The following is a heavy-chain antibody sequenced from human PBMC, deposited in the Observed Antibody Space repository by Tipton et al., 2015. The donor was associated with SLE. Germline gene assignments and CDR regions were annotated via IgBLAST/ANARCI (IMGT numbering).Heavy chain of an antibody. D-gene: IGHD4-23*01. CDR2: INPSDSYT. J-gene: IGHJ5*02. Sequence: VQLVQSGAEVKKPGESLRISCKGSGYSFTSYWITWVRQMPGIGLEWMGRINPSDSYTKYSPSFQGHVTISADKSISTAYLQWSSLKASDTAIYYCATIDYGVNQNWFDPWGQGTLATVSS. V-gene: IGHV5-10-1*01. CDR3: ATIDYGVNQNWFDP. CDR1: GYSFTSYW.